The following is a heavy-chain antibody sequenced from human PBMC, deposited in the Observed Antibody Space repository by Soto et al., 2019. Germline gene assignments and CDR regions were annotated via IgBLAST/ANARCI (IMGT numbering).Heavy chain of an antibody. D-gene: IGHD3-16*02. Sequence: PSETLSLTCTVSGGSLNSRGYYWGWIRQHPGKGLEWIGYIYSSGSTYYNPSLKSRLTMSVDMSKNQFSLRLTSVTAADTAVYYCASRYLYWGQGLLVTVSS. J-gene: IGHJ4*02. V-gene: IGHV4-30-4*08. CDR1: GGSLNSRGYY. CDR2: IYSSGST. CDR3: ASRYLY.